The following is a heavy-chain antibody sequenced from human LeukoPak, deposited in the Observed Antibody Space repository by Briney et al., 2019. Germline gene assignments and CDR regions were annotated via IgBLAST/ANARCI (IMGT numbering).Heavy chain of an antibody. Sequence: ASVKVSCKASGYTFTGYYMHWVRQAPGQGLEWMGRINPNSGGTNYAQKFQGRVTMTRDTSISTAYMELSRLRSDDTAVYYCARVDQGQQLVVDYWGQGTLVTVSS. D-gene: IGHD6-13*01. CDR2: INPNSGGT. CDR1: GYTFTGYY. CDR3: ARVDQGQQLVVDY. V-gene: IGHV1-2*06. J-gene: IGHJ4*02.